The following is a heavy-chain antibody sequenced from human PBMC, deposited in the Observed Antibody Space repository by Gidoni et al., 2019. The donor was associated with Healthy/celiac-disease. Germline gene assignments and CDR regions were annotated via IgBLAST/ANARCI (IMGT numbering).Heavy chain of an antibody. CDR1: VYTFTSYG. D-gene: IGHD1-26*01. Sequence: QVQLVPSGAEVKKPGASVKVSCKASVYTFTSYGISWVRQAPGQGPEWMGWISAYNGNTNYAQKLQGRVTMTTDTSTSTAYMELRSLRADDTAVYYCARDDRGSSLWGHFDYWGQGTLVTVSS. V-gene: IGHV1-18*01. CDR2: ISAYNGNT. CDR3: ARDDRGSSLWGHFDY. J-gene: IGHJ4*02.